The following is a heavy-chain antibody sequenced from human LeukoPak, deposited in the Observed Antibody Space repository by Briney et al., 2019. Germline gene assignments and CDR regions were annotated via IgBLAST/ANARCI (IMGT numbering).Heavy chain of an antibody. J-gene: IGHJ4*02. D-gene: IGHD2-2*01. CDR3: ARGGSVVVPAEVDS. V-gene: IGHV4-4*02. Sequence: SETLSLTCAVSGGSISSSNWWSWVRQPPGKGLEWIGEIYHSGSTNYNPSLKSRVTISVDKSKNRFSLKLSSVTAADTAVYYCARGGSVVVPAEVDSWGQGTLVTVSS. CDR2: IYHSGST. CDR1: GGSISSSNW.